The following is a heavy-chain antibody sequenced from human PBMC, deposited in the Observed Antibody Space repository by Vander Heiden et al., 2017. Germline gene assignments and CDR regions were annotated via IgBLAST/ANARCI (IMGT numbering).Heavy chain of an antibody. CDR3: ARGRGPTVTTSRAFDI. D-gene: IGHD4-17*01. Sequence: QVQLQQWGAGLLKPSETLSLTCAVYGGSFSGYYWSWIRQPPGKGLEWIGEINHSGSTNYNPSLKSRVTISVDTSKNQFSLKLSSVTAADTAVYYCARGRGPTVTTSRAFDIWGQGTMVTVSS. V-gene: IGHV4-34*01. CDR1: GGSFSGYY. J-gene: IGHJ3*02. CDR2: INHSGST.